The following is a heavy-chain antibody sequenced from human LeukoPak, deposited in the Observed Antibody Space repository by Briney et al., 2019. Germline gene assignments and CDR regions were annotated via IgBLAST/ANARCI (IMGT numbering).Heavy chain of an antibody. D-gene: IGHD6-19*01. CDR1: GYTFTGYY. Sequence: ASVKVSCKASGYTFTGYYMHWVRQAPGQGLEWMGWINPNSGGTNYAQKFQGRVTMTRDTSISTAYMELSRLRAEDTAVYYCASLIAVAEVNPAGGQGTLVTVSS. CDR2: INPNSGGT. V-gene: IGHV1-2*02. CDR3: ASLIAVAEVNPA. J-gene: IGHJ4*02.